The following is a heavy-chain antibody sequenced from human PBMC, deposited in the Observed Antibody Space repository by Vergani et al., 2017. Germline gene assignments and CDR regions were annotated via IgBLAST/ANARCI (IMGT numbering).Heavy chain of an antibody. V-gene: IGHV3-21*04. CDR3: ARDERGSSSWQNNWFDP. CDR2: ISSSSSYI. Sequence: EVQLVESGGGLVKPGGSLRLSCAASGFTFSSYSMNWVRQAPGKGLEWVSSISSSSSYIYYADSVKGRFTISRDNAKNSLYLQMNSLRAEDTAVYYWARDERGSSSWQNNWFDPWGQGTLVTVSS. J-gene: IGHJ5*02. CDR1: GFTFSSYS. D-gene: IGHD6-13*01.